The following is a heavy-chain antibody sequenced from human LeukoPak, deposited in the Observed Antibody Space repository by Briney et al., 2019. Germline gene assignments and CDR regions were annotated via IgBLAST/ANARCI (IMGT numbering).Heavy chain of an antibody. D-gene: IGHD3-22*01. CDR3: AKGAPYYYDSSGYYYSN. V-gene: IGHV3-21*01. J-gene: IGHJ4*02. CDR2: ISIGSAYI. Sequence: GSLRLSCAASGITVSINEMTWVRQAPGKGLEWVSSISIGSAYIYYADSVKGRFTISRDNAKNSLYLQMNSLRAEDTAVYYCAKGAPYYYDSSGYYYSNWGQGTLVTVSS. CDR1: GITVSINE.